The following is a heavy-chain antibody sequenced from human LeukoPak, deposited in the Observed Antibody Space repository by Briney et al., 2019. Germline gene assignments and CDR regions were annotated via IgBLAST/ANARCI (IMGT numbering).Heavy chain of an antibody. D-gene: IGHD1-7*01. J-gene: IGHJ3*02. V-gene: IGHV3-23*01. CDR3: AKHWNYGLNDAFDI. Sequence: SWIRQAPGKGLEWVSAISGSGGSTYYADSVKGRFTISRDNSKNTLYLQMNSLRAEDTAVYYCAKHWNYGLNDAFDIWGQGTMVTVSS. CDR2: ISGSGGST.